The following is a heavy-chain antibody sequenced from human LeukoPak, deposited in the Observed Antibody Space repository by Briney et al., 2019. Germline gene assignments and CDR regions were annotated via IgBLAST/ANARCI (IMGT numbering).Heavy chain of an antibody. J-gene: IGHJ4*02. CDR2: ISGSGGST. Sequence: GASLRLSCAASGFTFSSYAMSWVRQAPGKGLEWVSAISGSGGSTYYADSVKGRFTISRDNSKNTLYLQMNSLRAEDTAVYYCAKHPGSGWYTLDYWGQGTLVTVSS. CDR1: GFTFSSYA. V-gene: IGHV3-23*01. CDR3: AKHPGSGWYTLDY. D-gene: IGHD6-19*01.